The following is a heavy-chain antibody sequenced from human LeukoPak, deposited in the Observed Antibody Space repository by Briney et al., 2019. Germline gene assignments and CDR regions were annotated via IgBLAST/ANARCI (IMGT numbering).Heavy chain of an antibody. D-gene: IGHD3-9*01. J-gene: IGHJ4*02. CDR3: ARGYYDILTGYYPFDY. CDR2: TYYRPKWYN. CDR1: GDSVSSNSAA. Sequence: SQTLSLTCAISGDSVSSNSAAWNWIRQSPSRGLEWLGRTYYRPKWYNDYAVSVKSRTTINPDTSKNQFSLQLNSVTPEDTAVYYCARGYYDILTGYYPFDYWGQGTLVTVSS. V-gene: IGHV6-1*01.